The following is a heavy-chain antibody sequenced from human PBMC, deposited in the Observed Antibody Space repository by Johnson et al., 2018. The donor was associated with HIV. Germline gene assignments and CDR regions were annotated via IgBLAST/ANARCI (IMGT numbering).Heavy chain of an antibody. V-gene: IGHV3-30*01. CDR2: ISNDGSNK. D-gene: IGHD3-22*01. J-gene: IGHJ3*02. Sequence: QVQLVESGGGVVQTGRSLRLSCAVSGFSFSDFSMHWVRQAPGKGLEWVTVISNDGSNKLYADSVKGRFTISRDIFKNTLYLKMNSLRVADAAIYYCSSPWYYDMYAFDIWGQGTLVTVSS. CDR1: GFSFSDFS. CDR3: SSPWYYDMYAFDI.